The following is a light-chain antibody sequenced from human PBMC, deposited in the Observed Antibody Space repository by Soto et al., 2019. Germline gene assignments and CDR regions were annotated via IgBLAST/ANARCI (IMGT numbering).Light chain of an antibody. CDR2: KAS. V-gene: IGKV1-5*03. CDR1: QTISSW. Sequence: DIQMTQSPSTLFGSVGDRVTITCRASQTISSWLAWYQQKPGKAPKLLIYKASTLKSGVPSRFSGSGSGTEFTLTISSLQHDDFETYYCQHYNSYSEALGQGTKVDIK. J-gene: IGKJ1*01. CDR3: QHYNSYSEA.